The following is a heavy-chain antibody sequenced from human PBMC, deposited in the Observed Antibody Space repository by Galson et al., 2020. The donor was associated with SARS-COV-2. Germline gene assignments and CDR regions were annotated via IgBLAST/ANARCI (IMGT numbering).Heavy chain of an antibody. CDR1: GGSFSGYH. CDR2: IINSHVT. V-gene: IGHV4-34*12. J-gene: IGHJ6*02. Sequence: ETSETLSLTCAVYGGSFSGYHWSWIRQHPGKGLEWIGEIINSHVTNYNPSLKSRVTISVDTSKNQFSLKLTSVTAADTAVYYCARAPIVPSVTANYYYGLDVWGQGTTVTVSS. D-gene: IGHD1-26*01. CDR3: ARAPIVPSVTANYYYGLDV.